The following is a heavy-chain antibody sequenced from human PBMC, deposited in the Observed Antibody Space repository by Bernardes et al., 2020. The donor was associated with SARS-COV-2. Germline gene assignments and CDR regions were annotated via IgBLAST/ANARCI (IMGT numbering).Heavy chain of an antibody. D-gene: IGHD5-12*01. CDR2: ISRSGNRL. CDR1: GLIFSNFD. V-gene: IGHV3-48*03. CDR3: ARNGDGYNLVGFDF. Sequence: GSLRLSCAASGLIFSNFDMNWIRQAPGKGLEWISYISRSGNRLYYADSVKGRFIVSRDNAKNSLYLQMTSLRAEDTAVYYCARNGDGYNLVGFDFWGQGTLLTVSS. J-gene: IGHJ4*02.